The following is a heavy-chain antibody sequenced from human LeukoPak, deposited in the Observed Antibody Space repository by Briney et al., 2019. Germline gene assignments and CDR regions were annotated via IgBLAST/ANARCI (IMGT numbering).Heavy chain of an antibody. Sequence: SETLSLTCTVSGGSISTTSYYWGWIRQSPGKGLEWIGTIYYCGSTYYNPPIKSRVSISVDTSKNQFSLKLSSVTAADTAVYYCAIHAIDSSGYYLDYFDFWGQGTLVTVSS. CDR2: IYYCGST. CDR3: AIHAIDSSGYYLDYFDF. D-gene: IGHD3-22*01. CDR1: GGSISTTSYY. J-gene: IGHJ4*02. V-gene: IGHV4-39*01.